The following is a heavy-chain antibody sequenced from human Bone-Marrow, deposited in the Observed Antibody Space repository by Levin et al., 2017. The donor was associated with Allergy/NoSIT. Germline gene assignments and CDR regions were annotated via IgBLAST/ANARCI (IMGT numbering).Heavy chain of an antibody. CDR2: IRSKAYNYAT. V-gene: IGHV3-73*01. CDR3: TRAGASFNFDY. D-gene: IGHD7-27*01. J-gene: IGHJ4*02. Sequence: GESLKISCAASGFTFSGSAMHWVRQASGKGLEWVGRIRSKAYNYATAYAASVKGRFTISRDDSKNTAYLQMNSLKTEDTAVYYCTRAGASFNFDYWGQGTLVTVSS. CDR1: GFTFSGSA.